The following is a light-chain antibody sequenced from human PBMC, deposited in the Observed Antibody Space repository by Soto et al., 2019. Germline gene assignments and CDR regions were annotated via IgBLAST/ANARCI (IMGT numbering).Light chain of an antibody. J-gene: IGKJ5*01. CDR1: QSVSSN. CDR3: QQYHNWLIT. V-gene: IGKV3-15*01. CDR2: GAS. Sequence: EIVMTQSPATLSVSPGERATLSCRASQSVSSNLAWYQQKPGQAPRLLIYGASTRATGIPARFSGSGSGTEFTLTISSLRSEDFAVYYCQQYHNWLITFGQGTRLEIK.